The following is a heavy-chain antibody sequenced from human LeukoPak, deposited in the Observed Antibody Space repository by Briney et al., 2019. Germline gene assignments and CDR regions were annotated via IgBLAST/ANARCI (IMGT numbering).Heavy chain of an antibody. J-gene: IGHJ4*02. Sequence: GGSLRLSCAASGFTFSSYGMHWVRQAPGKGLEWVAFIRYDGSTKYYADSVKGRFTISRDNAQNSLYLQMNSLRAEDTAVYYCAKDFDDYYDSSGYFGEDYWGQGTLVTVSS. V-gene: IGHV3-30*02. CDR3: AKDFDDYYDSSGYFGEDY. CDR1: GFTFSSYG. D-gene: IGHD3-22*01. CDR2: IRYDGSTK.